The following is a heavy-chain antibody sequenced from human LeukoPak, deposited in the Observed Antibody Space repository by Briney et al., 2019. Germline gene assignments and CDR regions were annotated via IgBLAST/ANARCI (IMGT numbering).Heavy chain of an antibody. J-gene: IGHJ4*02. V-gene: IGHV3-23*01. CDR3: AKIQGYFDY. Sequence: GGSLRLSCAASGFTFSSYAMSWVRQAPGKGLEWVSAISGSGDRTYYADSVKGPFTISRDNPKNTLYLQLNSLRAEDTAVYYCAKIQGYFDYWGQGTLVTVS. CDR1: GFTFSSYA. CDR2: ISGSGDRT.